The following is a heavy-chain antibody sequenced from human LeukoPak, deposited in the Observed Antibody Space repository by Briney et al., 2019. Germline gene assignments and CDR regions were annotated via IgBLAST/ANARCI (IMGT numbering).Heavy chain of an antibody. V-gene: IGHV4-59*01. CDR3: ASAPNGDFFDY. Sequence: KSSETLSLTCTVSAGSISNYYWSWIRQAPGKALEWIGYICYSGRTNYNPSLKSRVTISEGTSTNQFTLKLSSVTTADTAIYYCASAPNGDFFDYWGQGTLVTVSS. J-gene: IGHJ4*02. D-gene: IGHD2-8*01. CDR2: ICYSGRT. CDR1: AGSISNYY.